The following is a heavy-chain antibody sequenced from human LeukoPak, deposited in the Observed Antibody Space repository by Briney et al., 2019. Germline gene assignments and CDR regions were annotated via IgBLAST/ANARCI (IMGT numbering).Heavy chain of an antibody. D-gene: IGHD6-13*01. CDR2: ISSTGRTI. J-gene: IGHJ5*02. CDR3: AREAVAAAGAPSNWFGP. Sequence: PGGSLRLSCAASGFPFSSHEMNWVRQAPGKGLEWVSYISSTGRTIYYADSVKGRFTISRDNAKKLLYLQMNSLRAADTAVYYCAREAVAAAGAPSNWFGPWCQGTLVTVSS. CDR1: GFPFSSHE. V-gene: IGHV3-48*03.